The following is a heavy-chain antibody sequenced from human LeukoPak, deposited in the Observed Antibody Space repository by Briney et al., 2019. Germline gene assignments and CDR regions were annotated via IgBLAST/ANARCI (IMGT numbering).Heavy chain of an antibody. Sequence: GKSLTLSCVASQFTFSHYGMHWVRQAPGKGLEWVAVIWNDGSSQYYADSVKGRFTISRDNFQNTVYLQMNSLRAEDTAVYYCAKGAQRGFDYSNSLEYWGQGTLVTVSS. CDR3: AKGAQRGFDYSNSLEY. D-gene: IGHD4-11*01. CDR2: IWNDGSSQ. V-gene: IGHV3-33*06. J-gene: IGHJ4*02. CDR1: QFTFSHYG.